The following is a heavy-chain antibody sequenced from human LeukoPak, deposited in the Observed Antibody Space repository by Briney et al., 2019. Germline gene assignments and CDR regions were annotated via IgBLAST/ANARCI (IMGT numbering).Heavy chain of an antibody. J-gene: IGHJ4*02. D-gene: IGHD1-26*01. CDR3: ARVGSWYSGAYFDY. V-gene: IGHV4-4*02. CDR2: IYHSGST. Sequence: SSGTLSLTCAVSGGSISSSNWWSWVRQPPGKGLEWIGEIYHSGSTNYNPSLKSRVTISVDKSKNQFSLKLSSVTAADTAVYYCARVGSWYSGAYFDYWGQGTLVTVSS. CDR1: GGSISSSNW.